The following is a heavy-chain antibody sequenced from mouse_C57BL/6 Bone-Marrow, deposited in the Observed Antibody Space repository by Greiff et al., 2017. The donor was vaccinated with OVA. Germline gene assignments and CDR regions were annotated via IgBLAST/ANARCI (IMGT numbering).Heavy chain of an antibody. V-gene: IGHV1-72*01. D-gene: IGHD2-4*01. CDR3: ARSEGLRRGFAY. CDR1: GYTFTSYW. Sequence: QVQLQQPGAELVKPGASVKLSCKASGYTFTSYWMHRVKQRPGRGLEWIGRIDPNSGGTKYNEKFKRKATLTVDKPSSTAYRQLSSLTSEGSAGCYCARSEGLRRGFAYWGQGTLVTVSA. J-gene: IGHJ3*01. CDR2: IDPNSGGT.